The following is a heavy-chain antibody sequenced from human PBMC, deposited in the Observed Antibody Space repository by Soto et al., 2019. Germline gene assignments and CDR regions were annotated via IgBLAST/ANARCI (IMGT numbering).Heavy chain of an antibody. D-gene: IGHD6-13*01. CDR1: GFTFRNHG. Sequence: QVQLVESGGGVVQPGRSLRLSCEGSGFTFRNHGMHWIRQSPGQGLEWLAVIWYDGSEKYYADSVRGRCTISRDNSKTTRYLQVKSLRAGNTGIYYRARWSNSSRVGRWG. V-gene: IGHV3-33*01. CDR3: ARWSNSSRVGR. CDR2: IWYDGSEK. J-gene: IGHJ5*02.